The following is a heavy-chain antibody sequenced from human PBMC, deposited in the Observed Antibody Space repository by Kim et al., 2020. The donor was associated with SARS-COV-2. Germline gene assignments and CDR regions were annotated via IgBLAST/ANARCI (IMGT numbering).Heavy chain of an antibody. CDR3: ARIGDY. D-gene: IGHD2-15*01. CDR2: YPGDSDS. J-gene: IGHJ4*02. Sequence: YPGDSDSRYNPSFQGQVTISADKSISTAYLQWSSLKVSDTAMYYCARIGDYWGQGTLVTVSS. V-gene: IGHV5-51*01.